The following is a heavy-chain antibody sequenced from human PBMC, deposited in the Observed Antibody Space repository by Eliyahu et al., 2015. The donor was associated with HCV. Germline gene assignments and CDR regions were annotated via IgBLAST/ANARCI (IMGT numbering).Heavy chain of an antibody. CDR3: ARDMRWVTEPLYGAPVSFYYMDV. CDR1: GDSISSHY. J-gene: IGHJ6*03. Sequence: QVQLQESGPGLVKPSETLSLTCSVSGDSISSHYWSWIRQPAGKGLEWIGRIHTTGNTNYNPSLKSRVTMSVDVSKNQFSLDLTSVTGADTAVYYCARDMRWVTEPLYGAPVSFYYMDVWGKGTTVTVSS. CDR2: IHTTGNT. D-gene: IGHD3-10*01. V-gene: IGHV4-4*07.